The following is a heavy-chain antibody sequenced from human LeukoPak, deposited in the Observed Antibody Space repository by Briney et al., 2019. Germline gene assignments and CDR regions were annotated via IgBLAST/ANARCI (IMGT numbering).Heavy chain of an antibody. CDR2: INHSGST. V-gene: IGHV4-34*01. D-gene: IGHD2-2*01. J-gene: IGHJ5*02. Sequence: SETLSLTCAVYGGSFSGYYWSWIRQPPGKGLEWIGEINHSGSTNYNPSLKSRVTISVDTSKNQFSLKLSSVTAADTAVCYCARGRRYCSSTSCYGIGWFDPWGQGTLVTVSS. CDR1: GGSFSGYY. CDR3: ARGRRYCSSTSCYGIGWFDP.